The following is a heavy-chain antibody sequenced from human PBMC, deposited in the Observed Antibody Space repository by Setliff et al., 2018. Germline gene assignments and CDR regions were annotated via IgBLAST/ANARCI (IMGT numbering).Heavy chain of an antibody. V-gene: IGHV4-39*07. J-gene: IGHJ4*02. CDR2: IYYSGST. CDR1: GGSISGSSNY. Sequence: SETLSLTCIVSGGSISGSSNYWGWIRQPPGKGLEWIGSIYYSGSTNYNPSLKSRVAISLDTSKSQFSLRLSSLTAADTAVYYCARSGMPRLLYVGYWGLGTLVTVSS. D-gene: IGHD2-21*01. CDR3: ARSGMPRLLYVGY.